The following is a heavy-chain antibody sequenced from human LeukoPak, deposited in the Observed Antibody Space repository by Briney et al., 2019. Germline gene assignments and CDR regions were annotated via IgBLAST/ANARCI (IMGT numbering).Heavy chain of an antibody. J-gene: IGHJ4*02. D-gene: IGHD5-18*01. CDR3: ARFHDGYRYGADY. CDR2: IYYSGST. CDR1: GDSLSSKY. V-gene: IGHV4-59*08. Sequence: PSETLSLTCHVAGDSLSSKYWRWIRQPPGKGLEWIGYIYYSGSTNYNPSLKSRVTISVDTSKNQFSLKLSPVTATDTAVYYCARFHDGYRYGADYWGQGTLVTAS.